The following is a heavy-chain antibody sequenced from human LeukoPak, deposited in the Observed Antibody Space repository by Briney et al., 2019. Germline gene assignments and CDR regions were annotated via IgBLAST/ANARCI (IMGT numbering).Heavy chain of an antibody. V-gene: IGHV3-48*01. CDR1: GLTVSSYS. CDR2: VSGSGSTV. CDR3: VRQFAS. J-gene: IGHJ4*02. Sequence: PGGSLRLSCVASGLTVSSYSMNWVRQLPGKRLEWVAYVSGSGSTVYYADSVKGRFTVSRDNGKSSLYLQMNSLRVEDTALYYCVRQFASWGQGTLVTVSS.